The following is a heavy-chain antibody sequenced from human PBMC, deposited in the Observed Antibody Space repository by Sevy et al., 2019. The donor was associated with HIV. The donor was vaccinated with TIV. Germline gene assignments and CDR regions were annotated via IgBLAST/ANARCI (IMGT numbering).Heavy chain of an antibody. Sequence: SETLSLTCTVSGGSINSDHWNWIRQPPGKGLEWIGYVYYTGGTTYNPVPKNRVTISVDRTKNQFSLKLTSVTAADTAVYYCARRNDFDIWGQGTMVTVSS. J-gene: IGHJ3*02. CDR3: ARRNDFDI. V-gene: IGHV4-59*08. CDR1: GGSINSDH. CDR2: VYYTGGT.